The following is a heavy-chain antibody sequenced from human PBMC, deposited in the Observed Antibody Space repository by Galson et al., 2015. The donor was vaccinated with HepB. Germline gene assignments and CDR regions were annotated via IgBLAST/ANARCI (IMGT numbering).Heavy chain of an antibody. Sequence: SVKVSCKVSGYNLIELSIHWVRQAPGKGPEWMGNLVPENGDTLLAQKFEGRVRVTEDTSSDTTYMKLSSLRSEDTGVYFCATYLGSTGFDFWGQGTMVTVSS. CDR3: ATYLGSTGFDF. D-gene: IGHD3-9*01. J-gene: IGHJ3*01. CDR2: LVPENGDT. V-gene: IGHV1-24*01. CDR1: GYNLIELS.